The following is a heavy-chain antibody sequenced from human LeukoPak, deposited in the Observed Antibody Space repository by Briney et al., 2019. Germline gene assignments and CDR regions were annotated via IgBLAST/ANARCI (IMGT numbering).Heavy chain of an antibody. J-gene: IGHJ4*02. D-gene: IGHD3-22*01. V-gene: IGHV4-59*01. CDR3: ARGYDSSGYYPFEY. CDR1: GGSISSYY. CDR2: IYYSGST. Sequence: SETLSLTCTVSGGSISSYYWSWIRQPPGKGLEWIGYIYYSGSTNYNPSLKSRVTISVDTSENQFSLKLSSVTAADTAVYYCARGYDSSGYYPFEYWGQGTLVTVSS.